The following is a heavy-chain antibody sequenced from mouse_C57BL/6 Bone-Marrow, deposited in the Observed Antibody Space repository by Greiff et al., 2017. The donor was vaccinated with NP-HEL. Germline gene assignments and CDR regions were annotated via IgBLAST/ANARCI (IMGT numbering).Heavy chain of an antibody. CDR3: ARRGANYYGSSFYFDY. J-gene: IGHJ2*01. D-gene: IGHD1-1*01. V-gene: IGHV1-81*01. CDR2: IYPRSGNT. CDR1: GYTFTSYG. Sequence: QVQLQQSGAELARPGASVKLSCKASGYTFTSYGISWVKQRTGQGLEWIGEIYPRSGNTYYNEKFKGKATLTADKSSSTAYMELRSLTSEDSAVYFCARRGANYYGSSFYFDYWGQGTTLTVSS.